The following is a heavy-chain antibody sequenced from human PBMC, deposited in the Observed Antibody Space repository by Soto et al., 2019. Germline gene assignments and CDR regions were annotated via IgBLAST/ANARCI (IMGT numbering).Heavy chain of an antibody. CDR3: ARMTRDYYDSSGTTYLDI. CDR1: GYTFTSYG. V-gene: IGHV1-18*01. CDR2: ISAYNGNT. J-gene: IGHJ3*02. D-gene: IGHD3-22*01. Sequence: ASVKVSCKASGYTFTSYGISWVRQAPGQGLEWMGWISAYNGNTNYAQKLQGRVTMTTDTSTSTAYMELRSLRSDDTAVYYCARMTRDYYDSSGTTYLDIWGQGTMVTVSS.